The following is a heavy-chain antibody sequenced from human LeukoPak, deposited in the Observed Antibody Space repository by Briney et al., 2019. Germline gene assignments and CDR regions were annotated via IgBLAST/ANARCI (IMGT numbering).Heavy chain of an antibody. J-gene: IGHJ4*02. Sequence: GGSLRLSCAASGFTFDDYGMSWVRQVPGKGLEWVSGINWNGGSTGYADSVKGRFTISRDNAKNSLYLQMNSLRAEDTALYYCARKGYTYDSRGYYYRVDYWGQGTLVTVSS. D-gene: IGHD3-22*01. CDR2: INWNGGST. CDR3: ARKGYTYDSRGYYYRVDY. V-gene: IGHV3-20*04. CDR1: GFTFDDYG.